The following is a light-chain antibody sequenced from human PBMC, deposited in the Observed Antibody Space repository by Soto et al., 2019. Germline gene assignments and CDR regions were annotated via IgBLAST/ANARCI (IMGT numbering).Light chain of an antibody. CDR2: EGT. CDR3: CSHVGNHNYV. Sequence: QSALTQPPSASGSPGQSVAISCTGTSSDVGGYNYDSWYQQHPGKAPKLMIYEGTKRPSGVPDRFSGSKSGNTASLTVSGLQTEDEADYYCCSHVGNHNYVFGTGTKLTVL. J-gene: IGLJ1*01. V-gene: IGLV2-8*01. CDR1: SSDVGGYNY.